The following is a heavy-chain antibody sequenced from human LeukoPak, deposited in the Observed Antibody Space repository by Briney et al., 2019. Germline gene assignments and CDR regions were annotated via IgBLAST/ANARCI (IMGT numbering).Heavy chain of an antibody. J-gene: IGHJ5*02. CDR2: IYYSGST. D-gene: IGHD3-3*01. Sequence: SETLSLTCTVSGGSISSHYWSWIRQPPGKGLEWIGYIYYSGSTNYNPSLKSRVTISVDTSKNQFSLKLSSVTAADTAVYYCARGGTGYDFWSGYRFDPWGQGTLVTVSS. CDR1: GGSISSHY. CDR3: ARGGTGYDFWSGYRFDP. V-gene: IGHV4-59*11.